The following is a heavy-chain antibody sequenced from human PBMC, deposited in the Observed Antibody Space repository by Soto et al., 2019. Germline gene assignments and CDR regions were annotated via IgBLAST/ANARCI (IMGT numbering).Heavy chain of an antibody. J-gene: IGHJ4*02. V-gene: IGHV3-48*03. CDR3: ARDRAAGGY. CDR2: ISSGGSTI. Sequence: EVQLVESGGGLAQPGGSLRLSSVASGFSFSDYEMNWVRQAPGKGLELVAYISSGGSTIHYADSVRGRFTVSRDNARNSLYLQMNTLSVEDTAIYYCARDRAAGGYCGQGTLVTVSS. CDR1: GFSFSDYE. D-gene: IGHD6-13*01.